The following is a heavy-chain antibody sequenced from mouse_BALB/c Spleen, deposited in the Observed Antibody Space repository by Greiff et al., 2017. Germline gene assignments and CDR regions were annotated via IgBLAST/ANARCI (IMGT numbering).Heavy chain of an antibody. CDR2: INPYNGDT. CDR1: GYSFTGYF. Sequence: VQLKESGPELVKPGASVKISCKASGYSFTGYFMNWVKQSHGKSLEWIGRINPYNGDTFYNQKFKGKATLTVDKSSSTAHMELLSLTSEDSAVYYCGTDSDYYAMDYWGQGTSVTVSS. J-gene: IGHJ4*01. CDR3: GTDSDYYAMDY. V-gene: IGHV1-37*01. D-gene: IGHD2-4*01.